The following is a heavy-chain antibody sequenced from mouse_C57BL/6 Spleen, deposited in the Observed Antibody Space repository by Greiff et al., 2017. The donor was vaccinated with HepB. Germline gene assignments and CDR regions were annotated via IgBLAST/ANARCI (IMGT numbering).Heavy chain of an antibody. J-gene: IGHJ3*01. Sequence: VQLQQSGAELVRPGTSVKVSCKASGYAFTNYLIEWVKQRPGQGLEWIGVINPGSGGTNYNEKFKGKATLTADKSSSTADMQLSSLTSEDAAVYFCARSGMMTKGFAYRGQGTLVTVSA. V-gene: IGHV1-54*01. D-gene: IGHD2-4*01. CDR2: INPGSGGT. CDR1: GYAFTNYL. CDR3: ARSGMMTKGFAY.